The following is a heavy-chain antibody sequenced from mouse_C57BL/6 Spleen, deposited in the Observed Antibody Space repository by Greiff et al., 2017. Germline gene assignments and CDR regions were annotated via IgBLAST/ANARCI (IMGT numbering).Heavy chain of an antibody. D-gene: IGHD2-3*01. CDR2: ISYDGSN. Sequence: EVQVVESGPGLVKPSQSLSLTCSVTGYSITSGYYWNWIRQFPGNKLEWMGYISYDGSNNYNPSLKNRISITRDTSKNQFFLKLNSVTTEDTATYYCARDGGWTHEGYFDVWGTGTTVTVSS. CDR1: GYSITSGYY. V-gene: IGHV3-6*01. CDR3: ARDGGWTHEGYFDV. J-gene: IGHJ1*03.